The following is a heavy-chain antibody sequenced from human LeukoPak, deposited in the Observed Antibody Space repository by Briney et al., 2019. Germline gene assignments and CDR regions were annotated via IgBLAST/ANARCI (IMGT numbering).Heavy chain of an antibody. CDR2: ISTDGSDK. J-gene: IGHJ4*02. CDR3: ARDVHFDY. V-gene: IGHV3-30*03. Sequence: PGGSLRLSCAASGFTFNNFGMQWVRQAPGKGLEWVALISTDGSDKYYADSVKGRFTVSRDNSKNTLYLQMNGLRAEDTAVYYCARDVHFDYWGQGTLVTVSS. CDR1: GFTFNNFG.